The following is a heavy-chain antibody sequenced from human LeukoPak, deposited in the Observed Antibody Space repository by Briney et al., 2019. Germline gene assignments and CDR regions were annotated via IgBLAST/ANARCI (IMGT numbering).Heavy chain of an antibody. CDR1: GYTFTDHY. Sequence: ASVKVSCKASGYTFTDHYLHWVRQAPGQGLEWLGWIDPNSGGTNYAQNFRGRVTMTRDTSTTTAYMELSCVRSDDTAIYYCAIHWGPGWYFDLWGRGTQVTVSS. CDR3: AIHWGPGWYFDL. CDR2: IDPNSGGT. D-gene: IGHD7-27*01. J-gene: IGHJ2*01. V-gene: IGHV1-2*02.